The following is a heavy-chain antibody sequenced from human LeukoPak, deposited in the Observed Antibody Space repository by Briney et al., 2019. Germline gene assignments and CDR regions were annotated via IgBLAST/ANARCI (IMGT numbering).Heavy chain of an antibody. V-gene: IGHV3-23*01. CDR1: GFTFSSYA. J-gene: IGHJ4*02. Sequence: GGSLRLSCAASGFTFSSYAMSWVRQAPGKGLEWVSAISGSGGSTYYAAPVNGRFTISRDNSKTTLYLQMNSLRAEDTAVYYCAKKGGSYSFDYWGQGTLVTVSS. CDR3: AKKGGSYSFDY. D-gene: IGHD1-26*01. CDR2: ISGSGGST.